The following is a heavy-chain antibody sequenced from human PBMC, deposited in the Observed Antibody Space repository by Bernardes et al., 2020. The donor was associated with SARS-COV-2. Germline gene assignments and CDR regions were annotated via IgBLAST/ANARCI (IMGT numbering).Heavy chain of an antibody. CDR3: ARGYYDFWSGHHNWFDP. CDR1: GGSFSGYY. V-gene: IGHV4-34*01. J-gene: IGHJ5*02. Sequence: TLSLTCAVYGGSFSGYYWSWIRQPPGKGLEWIGEINHSGSTNYNPSLKSRVTISVDTSKNQFSLKLSSVTAADTAVYYCARGYYDFWSGHHNWFDPWGQGTLVTVSS. CDR2: INHSGST. D-gene: IGHD3-3*01.